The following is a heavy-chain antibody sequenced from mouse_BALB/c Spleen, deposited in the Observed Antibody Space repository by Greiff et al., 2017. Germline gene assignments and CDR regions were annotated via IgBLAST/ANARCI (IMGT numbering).Heavy chain of an antibody. CDR2: IDPSDSYT. CDR1: GYTFTSYW. CDR3: TISLYGNYGVAY. J-gene: IGHJ3*01. D-gene: IGHD2-1*01. Sequence: VQLQQPGAELVKPGASVKMSCKASGYTFTSYWMHWVKQRPGQGLEWIGVIDPSDSYTSYNQKFKGKATLTVDTSSSTAYMQLSSLTSEDSAVYYCTISLYGNYGVAYWGQGTLVTVSA. V-gene: IGHV1S127*01.